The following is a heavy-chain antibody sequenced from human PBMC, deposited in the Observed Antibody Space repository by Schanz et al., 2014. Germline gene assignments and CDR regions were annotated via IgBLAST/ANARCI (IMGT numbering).Heavy chain of an antibody. V-gene: IGHV3-11*06. CDR3: ARDSPYCSSISCHFDY. D-gene: IGHD2-2*01. CDR2: ISSSSSDT. Sequence: PGGSLRLSCAASGFTFSDYYMSWIRQAPGKGLEWVSYISSSSSDTNYADSVKGRFTISRDNAKNALYLQMNSLRAEDTAVYYCARDSPYCSSISCHFDYWGQGTLVTVSS. J-gene: IGHJ4*02. CDR1: GFTFSDYY.